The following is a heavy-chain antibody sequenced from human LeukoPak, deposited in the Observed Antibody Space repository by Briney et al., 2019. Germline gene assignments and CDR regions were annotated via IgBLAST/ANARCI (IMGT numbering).Heavy chain of an antibody. CDR2: IRYDETKT. J-gene: IGHJ4*02. Sequence: SGGSLRLSCAASGFTFSYYGMHWVRQAPGKGLECVAFIRYDETKTYFGDSVKGRFSISRDNSKNTVYLQMNSLRAEDTAMYYCAKSHLPNTYSGTYYCDYWGPRTLVTVSS. CDR3: AKSHLPNTYSGTYYCDY. CDR1: GFTFSYYG. V-gene: IGHV3-30*02. D-gene: IGHD1-26*01.